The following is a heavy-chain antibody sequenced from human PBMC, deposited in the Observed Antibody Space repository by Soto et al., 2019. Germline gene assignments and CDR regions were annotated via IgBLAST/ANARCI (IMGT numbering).Heavy chain of an antibody. CDR2: FDPEDGET. CDR1: GYTLTELS. J-gene: IGHJ6*02. D-gene: IGHD6-19*01. V-gene: IGHV1-24*01. CDR3: ATVQWLVGRYYYGMDV. Sequence: GASVKVSCKVSGYTLTELSMHWVRQAPGKGLEWMGGFDPEDGETIYAQKFQGRVTMTEDTSTDTAYMELCSLRSEDTAVYYCATVQWLVGRYYYGMDVWGQGTTVTVSS.